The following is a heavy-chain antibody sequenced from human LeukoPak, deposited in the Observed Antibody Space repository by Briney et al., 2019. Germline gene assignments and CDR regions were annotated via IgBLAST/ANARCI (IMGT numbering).Heavy chain of an antibody. J-gene: IGHJ4*02. V-gene: IGHV3-9*01. D-gene: IGHD3-10*01. CDR3: AKDSMVRGVPVYFDY. Sequence: GGSLRLSCAASGFTFDDYAMHCVRQAPGKGREWVSGISWNSGSIGYADSVKGRFTISRDNAKNSLYLQMNSLRAEDTALYYCAKDSMVRGVPVYFDYWGQGTLVTVSS. CDR2: ISWNSGSI. CDR1: GFTFDDYA.